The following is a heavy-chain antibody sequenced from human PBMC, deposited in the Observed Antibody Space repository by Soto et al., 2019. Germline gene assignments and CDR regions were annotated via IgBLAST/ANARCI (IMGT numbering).Heavy chain of an antibody. CDR3: TKVITEVKWGLGT. CDR1: RVSLKNAG. D-gene: IGHD1-26*01. V-gene: IGHV3-15*05. Sequence: LCCVSCRVSLKNAGVTLSRNAQGKGLECVGSIKSKTDGGTRDYDGPVKGRFTISRDEPKNTLYLKMKSLKNEDTAVYYCTKVITEVKWGLGTWGQAPLV. J-gene: IGHJ4*02. CDR2: IKSKTDGGTR.